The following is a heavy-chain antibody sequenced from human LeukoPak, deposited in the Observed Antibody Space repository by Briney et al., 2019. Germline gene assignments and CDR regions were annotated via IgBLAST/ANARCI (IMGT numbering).Heavy chain of an antibody. D-gene: IGHD2-2*01. CDR1: RYSFTNYW. CDR3: ARPGYCSSTSCFDLFFDY. Sequence: GESLKISCKASRYSFTNYWIAWVRQMPGKGLEWMGIIYPGDSETRYSPSFQGQVTISVDKSISTAYLQWSSLKASDTAMYYCARPGYCSSTSCFDLFFDYWGQGTLVTVSS. V-gene: IGHV5-51*01. CDR2: IYPGDSET. J-gene: IGHJ4*02.